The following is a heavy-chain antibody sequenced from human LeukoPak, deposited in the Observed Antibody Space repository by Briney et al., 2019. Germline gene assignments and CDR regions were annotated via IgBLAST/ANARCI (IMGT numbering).Heavy chain of an antibody. CDR1: GYXFTDYQ. CDR2: KNTNSGGT. CDR3: ATYEYTSSSLNY. D-gene: IGHD6-6*01. V-gene: IGHV1-2*02. J-gene: IGHJ4*02. Sequence: ASPKVSCKASGYXFTDYQMHWVRHAPRQGLECMGWKNTNSGGTNYAQTIQGRVTMTRDTSISTSYMELSRLRSDDTAVYYCATYEYTSSSLNYWGQGNLVTVSS.